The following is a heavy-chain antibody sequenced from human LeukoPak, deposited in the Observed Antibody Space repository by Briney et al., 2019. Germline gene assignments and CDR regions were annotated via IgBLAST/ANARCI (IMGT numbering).Heavy chain of an antibody. D-gene: IGHD4-17*01. Sequence: ASVKVSCKASGYTFTGYYMHWVRQAPGQGLEWMGWINPNSGGTNYAQKFQGRVTMTRDTSISTAYMELSRLRSDDTAVYYCARDRDYGGYVLGYWGQGTLVTVSS. CDR1: GYTFTGYY. J-gene: IGHJ4*02. V-gene: IGHV1-2*02. CDR2: INPNSGGT. CDR3: ARDRDYGGYVLGY.